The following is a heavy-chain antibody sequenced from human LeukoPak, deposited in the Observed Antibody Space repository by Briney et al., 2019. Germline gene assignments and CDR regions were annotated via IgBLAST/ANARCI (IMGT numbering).Heavy chain of an antibody. Sequence: SETLSLTCSVSTGFTTYDYWNWIRQPAGKAPERIGRIHTTGSTNYNPSLKSRLTMSLDKSKNQFSLKMTSMTAADTALYYCARGGSNRHFDSWGQGILVTVSS. CDR1: TGFTTYDY. J-gene: IGHJ4*02. D-gene: IGHD2/OR15-2a*01. V-gene: IGHV4-4*07. CDR3: ARGGSNRHFDS. CDR2: IHTTGST.